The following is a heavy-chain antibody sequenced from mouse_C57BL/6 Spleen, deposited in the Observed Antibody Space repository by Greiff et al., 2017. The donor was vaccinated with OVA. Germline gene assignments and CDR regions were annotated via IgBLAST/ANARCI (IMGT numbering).Heavy chain of an antibody. D-gene: IGHD2-3*01. V-gene: IGHV1-78*01. Sequence: QVQLQQSDAELVKPGASVKISCKASGYTFTDYTIHWMKQRPEQGLEWIGYIYPSDGSTKYNEKFKGKATLTADKSSSTAYMQLNSLTSEDSAVYFCARERGGYCGVDYWGQGTSVTVSS. CDR3: ARERGGYCGVDY. CDR1: GYTFTDYT. CDR2: IYPSDGST. J-gene: IGHJ4*01.